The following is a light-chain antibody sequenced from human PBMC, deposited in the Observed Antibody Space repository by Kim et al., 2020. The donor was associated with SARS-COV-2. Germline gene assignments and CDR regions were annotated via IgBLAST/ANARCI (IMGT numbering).Light chain of an antibody. Sequence: QSALTQPASVSGSPGQSITISCTGTSSDVGGYNYVSWYQQHPGKAPKLMIYDVSKRPSGVSNRFSGSKSGNTASLTISGLQAEDEAEYYCSSYTSSSTWVFGGGTQRTVL. J-gene: IGLJ3*02. CDR3: SSYTSSSTWV. CDR1: SSDVGGYNY. CDR2: DVS. V-gene: IGLV2-14*01.